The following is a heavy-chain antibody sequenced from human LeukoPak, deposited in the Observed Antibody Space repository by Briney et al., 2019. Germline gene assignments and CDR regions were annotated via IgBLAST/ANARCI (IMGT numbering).Heavy chain of an antibody. J-gene: IGHJ4*02. CDR3: ATETMVRETTVDY. D-gene: IGHD3-10*01. CDR1: GYTFTGYY. V-gene: IGHV1-46*01. Sequence: ASVKVSCKASGYTFTGYYMHWVRQAPGQGLEWMGIINPSGGSTSYAQKFQGRVTMTRDTSTSTVYMELSSLRSEDTAVYYCATETMVRETTVDYWGQGTLVTVSS. CDR2: INPSGGST.